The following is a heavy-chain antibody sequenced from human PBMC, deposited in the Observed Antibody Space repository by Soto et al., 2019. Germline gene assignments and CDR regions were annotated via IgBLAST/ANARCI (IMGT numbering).Heavy chain of an antibody. J-gene: IGHJ6*03. CDR1: GFTFSSYW. D-gene: IGHD5-18*01. Sequence: EVQLVESGGGLVQPGGSLRLSCAASGFTFSSYWMSWVRQAPGKGLEWVANIKQDGSEKYYVDSVKGRFTISRDNAKNSLYLQMNSLRAEDTAVYYCARRGYSYGYYYYYMDVWDKGTTVTVSS. CDR2: IKQDGSEK. V-gene: IGHV3-7*01. CDR3: ARRGYSYGYYYYYMDV.